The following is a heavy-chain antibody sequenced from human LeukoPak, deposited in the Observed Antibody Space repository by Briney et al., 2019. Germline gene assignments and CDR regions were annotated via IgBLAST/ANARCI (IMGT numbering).Heavy chain of an antibody. D-gene: IGHD6-13*01. Sequence: PSETLSLTCTVSGGSISSYYWGWIRQPPGKGLEWIGSIYYSGSTYYNPSLKSRVTISVDTSKNQFSLKLSSVTAANTAVYYCATVGTMVFWRRSWYFWGQGTLVTVSS. CDR3: ATVGTMVFWRRSWYF. CDR1: GGSISSYY. J-gene: IGHJ4*02. CDR2: IYYSGST. V-gene: IGHV4-39*07.